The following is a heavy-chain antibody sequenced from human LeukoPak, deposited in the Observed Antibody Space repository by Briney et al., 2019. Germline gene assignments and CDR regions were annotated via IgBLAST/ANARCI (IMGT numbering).Heavy chain of an antibody. Sequence: SETLSLTCTVSGGSISSYYWSWIRQPPGKGLEWIGYIYYSGSTNYNPSLKSRVTISVDTSKSQVSLRLSSVTAADTAVYYCARKDGDWWGQGTLVTVSS. CDR2: IYYSGST. D-gene: IGHD3-9*01. V-gene: IGHV4-59*08. J-gene: IGHJ4*02. CDR1: GGSISSYY. CDR3: ARKDGDW.